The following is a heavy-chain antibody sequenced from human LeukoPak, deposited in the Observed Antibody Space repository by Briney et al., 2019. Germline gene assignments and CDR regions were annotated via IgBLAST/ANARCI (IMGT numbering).Heavy chain of an antibody. J-gene: IGHJ4*02. CDR1: GFTFSSSW. D-gene: IGHD6-19*01. V-gene: IGHV3-7*01. CDR2: IKQDGSEK. CDR3: ARGSYSSAWYFDF. Sequence: GGSLRLSCAASGFTFSSSWMSWVRQAPGKGLEWVANIKQDGSEKYHVDPVKGRFTISRDNAENSLYLQMNSLRAEDTAMYYCARGSYSSAWYFDFWGQGTLVTVSS.